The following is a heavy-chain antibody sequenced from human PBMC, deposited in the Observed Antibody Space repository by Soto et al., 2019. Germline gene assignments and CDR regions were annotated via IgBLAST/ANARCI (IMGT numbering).Heavy chain of an antibody. CDR1: GFTFSSYG. D-gene: IGHD2-21*02. CDR3: AKEGSEVVTRGGAFDI. J-gene: IGHJ3*02. Sequence: GGSLRLSCAASGFTFSSYGMHWVRQAPGKGLEWVAVISYDGSNKYYADSVKGRFTISRDNSKNTLYLQMNSLRAEDTAVYYCAKEGSEVVTRGGAFDIWGQGTMVTVSS. CDR2: ISYDGSNK. V-gene: IGHV3-30*18.